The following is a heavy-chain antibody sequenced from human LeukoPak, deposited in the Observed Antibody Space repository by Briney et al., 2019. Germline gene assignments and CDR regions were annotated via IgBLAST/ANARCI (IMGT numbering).Heavy chain of an antibody. V-gene: IGHV4-39*01. Sequence: NPSETLSLTCTVSGGSISSSLYHWGWIRQSPGKNLEWLGSIYYTGTTHYNPSLKSRVTISVDTSKNQFSLNLSSVTAADTAVYYCARQEIGLRSFDPWAREPWSPSPQ. CDR2: IYYTGTT. CDR3: ARQEIGLRSFDP. J-gene: IGHJ5*02. D-gene: IGHD3/OR15-3a*01. CDR1: GGSISSSLYH.